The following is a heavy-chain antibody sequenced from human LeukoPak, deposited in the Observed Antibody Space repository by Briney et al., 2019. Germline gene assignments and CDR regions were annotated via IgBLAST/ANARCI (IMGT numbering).Heavy chain of an antibody. D-gene: IGHD4-23*01. CDR1: GFTVSTNY. J-gene: IGHJ4*02. CDR3: ARRAGGYSHPYDY. Sequence: GGSLRLSCVVSGFTVSTNYMSWVRQAPGKGLEWVSLIYSGGSTYYADSVKGRFTISRDNSKNTLYLQMNSLRAEDTSVYYCARRAGGYSHPYDYWGQGTLVTVSS. CDR2: IYSGGST. V-gene: IGHV3-53*01.